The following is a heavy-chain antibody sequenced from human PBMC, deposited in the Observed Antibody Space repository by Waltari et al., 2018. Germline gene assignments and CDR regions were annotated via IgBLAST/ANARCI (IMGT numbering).Heavy chain of an antibody. D-gene: IGHD5-12*01. V-gene: IGHV4-59*01. CDR1: GGSISSYY. CDR2: IYYSGST. CDR3: ARTGSGGYDIYYFDY. Sequence: QVQLQESGPGLVKPSETLSLTCTVSGGSISSYYWSWIRQPPGKGLEWIGYIYYSGSTNYNPSLKRRVTISVDTSKNQFSLKLSSVTAADTAVYYCARTGSGGYDIYYFDYWGQGTLVTVSS. J-gene: IGHJ4*02.